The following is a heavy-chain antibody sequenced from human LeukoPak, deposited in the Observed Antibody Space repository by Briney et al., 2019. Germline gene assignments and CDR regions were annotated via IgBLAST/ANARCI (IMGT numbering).Heavy chain of an antibody. V-gene: IGHV3-23*01. CDR3: AKGAHYYDSSGYSVDAFDI. Sequence: PGGSLRLSCAASGFTFSSYAMSWVRQAPGKGLEWVSAISGSGGSTYYADSVKGRFTISRDNSKNTLYLQMNSLRAEDTAVYYYAKGAHYYDSSGYSVDAFDIWGQGTMVTVSS. D-gene: IGHD3-22*01. CDR1: GFTFSSYA. J-gene: IGHJ3*02. CDR2: ISGSGGST.